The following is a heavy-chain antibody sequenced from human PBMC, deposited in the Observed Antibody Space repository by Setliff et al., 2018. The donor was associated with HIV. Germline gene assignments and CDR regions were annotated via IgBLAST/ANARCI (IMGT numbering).Heavy chain of an antibody. CDR3: ARVGLRFKYTFDY. D-gene: IGHD5-12*01. CDR2: INPVGRND. CDR1: GYYISGGYY. J-gene: IGHJ4*02. Sequence: SETLSLTCAVSGYYISGGYYWCWIRQSPGKGLEWIGEINPVGRNDNYNPSLNNRAAIVLDTSKNQFSLWLTSVTAADTAVYYCARVGLRFKYTFDYWGQGMLVTVSS. V-gene: IGHV4-38-2*01.